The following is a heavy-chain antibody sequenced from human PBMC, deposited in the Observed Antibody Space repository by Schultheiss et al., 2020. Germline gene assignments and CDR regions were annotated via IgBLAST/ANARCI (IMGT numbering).Heavy chain of an antibody. CDR2: INTNTGNP. J-gene: IGHJ2*01. Sequence: AAVKVSCKASGYTFTSYGISWVRQAPGQGLEWMGWINTNTGNPTYAQGFTGRFVFSLDTSVSTAYLQISSLKAEDTAVYYCARVYIVVVPAAPSYWYFDLWGRGTLVTVSS. CDR3: ARVYIVVVPAAPSYWYFDL. D-gene: IGHD2-2*01. CDR1: GYTFTSYG. V-gene: IGHV7-4-1*02.